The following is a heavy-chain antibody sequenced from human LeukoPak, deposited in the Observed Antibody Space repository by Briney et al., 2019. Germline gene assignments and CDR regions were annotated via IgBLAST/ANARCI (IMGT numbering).Heavy chain of an antibody. CDR3: ARQKITMVRGVIITSFPMDV. J-gene: IGHJ6*03. CDR1: GGSFSGYY. CDR2: INHSGST. V-gene: IGHV4-34*01. D-gene: IGHD3-10*01. Sequence: PSETLSLTCAVYGGSFSGYYWSWIRQPPGKGLEWIGEINHSGSTNYNPSLKSRVTISVHTSKNQFSLKLSSVTAADTAVYYCARQKITMVRGVIITSFPMDVWGKGTTVTISS.